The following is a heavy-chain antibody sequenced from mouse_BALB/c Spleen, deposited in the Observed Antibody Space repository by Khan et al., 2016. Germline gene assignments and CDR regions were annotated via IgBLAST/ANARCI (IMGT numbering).Heavy chain of an antibody. Sequence: QVQLKQSGPELVKPGVSVRISCKASGYTFTSYYIHWVKQRPGQGLEWIGWIYPGNGTTKYNEKFKGRAQLTAAKSSTPAYMPLSSLTSEDSAVYFCARTGTGAWFAYWGQGTLVTVSA. J-gene: IGHJ3*01. D-gene: IGHD3-3*01. CDR2: IYPGNGTT. CDR1: GYTFTSYY. V-gene: IGHV1S56*01. CDR3: ARTGTGAWFAY.